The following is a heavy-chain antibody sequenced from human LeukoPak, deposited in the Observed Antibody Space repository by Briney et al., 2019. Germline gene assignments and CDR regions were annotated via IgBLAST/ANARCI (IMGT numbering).Heavy chain of an antibody. V-gene: IGHV3-15*01. Sequence: GGSLRLSCAASGFTFSNAWMSWVRQAPGKGLEWVGRIKSKTDGWTTDYAAPVKGRFTISRDDSKNTLYLQMNSLRAEDTAVYYCAREDWGAFDFWGQGTMVTVSS. CDR1: GFTFSNAW. D-gene: IGHD7-27*01. CDR2: IKSKTDGWTT. CDR3: AREDWGAFDF. J-gene: IGHJ3*01.